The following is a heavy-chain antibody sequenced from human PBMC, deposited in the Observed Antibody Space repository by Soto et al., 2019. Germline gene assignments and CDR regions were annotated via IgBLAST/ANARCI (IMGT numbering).Heavy chain of an antibody. CDR2: IYYSGIT. J-gene: IGHJ4*02. CDR3: ARLLVVGATSYFDY. V-gene: IGHV4-39*01. CDR1: GGSISSSSYY. D-gene: IGHD1-26*01. Sequence: LSLTCTVSGGSISSSSYYWGWIRQPPGKGLEWFGSIYYSGITYYNPSLKSRVTISVDTSKNQFSLKLSSVTAADTAVYYCARLLVVGATSYFDYWGQGTMVTVSS.